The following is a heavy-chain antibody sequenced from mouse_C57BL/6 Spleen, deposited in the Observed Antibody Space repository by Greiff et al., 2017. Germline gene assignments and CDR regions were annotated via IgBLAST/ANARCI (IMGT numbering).Heavy chain of an antibody. CDR1: GYTFTSYW. CDR3: ARGAGDY. Sequence: QVHVKQPGAELVRPGSSVKLSCKASGYTFTSYWMHWVKQRPIQGLEWIGNIDPSDSETHYNQKFKDKATLTVDKSSSTAYMQLSSLTSEDSAVYYCARGAGDYWGQGTSVTVSS. CDR2: IDPSDSET. V-gene: IGHV1-52*01. J-gene: IGHJ4*01.